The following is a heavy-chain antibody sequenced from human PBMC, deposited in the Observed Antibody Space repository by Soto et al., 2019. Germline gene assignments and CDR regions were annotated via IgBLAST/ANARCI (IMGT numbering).Heavy chain of an antibody. CDR3: ARMAKTRSQH. J-gene: IGHJ1*01. V-gene: IGHV1-8*01. Sequence: WPRQENGQGLEWMGWMNPNSANAGYAQKFQGRVSMTRDTSINTAYMELSSLRSEDTAIYYCARMAKTRSQH. CDR2: MNPNSANA. D-gene: IGHD1-1*01.